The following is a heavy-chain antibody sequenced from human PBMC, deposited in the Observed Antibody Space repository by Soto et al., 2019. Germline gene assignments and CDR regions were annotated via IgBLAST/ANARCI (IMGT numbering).Heavy chain of an antibody. V-gene: IGHV3-21*01. D-gene: IGHD1-26*01. J-gene: IGHJ3*02. Sequence: GSLRLSCAASGFTFSSYSMNWVRQAPGKGLEWVSSISSSSSCIYYADSVKGRFTISRDNAKNSLYLQMNSLRAEDTAVYYCARKYSGSYDGSAFDIWGQGTMVTVSS. CDR2: ISSSSSCI. CDR3: ARKYSGSYDGSAFDI. CDR1: GFTFSSYS.